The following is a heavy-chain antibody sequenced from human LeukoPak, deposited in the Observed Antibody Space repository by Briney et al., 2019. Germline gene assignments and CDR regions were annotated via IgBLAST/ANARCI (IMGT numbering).Heavy chain of an antibody. CDR2: ISAYNGNT. CDR1: GYTFTSYG. J-gene: IGHJ4*02. V-gene: IGHV1-18*01. D-gene: IGHD1-26*01. Sequence: APVKVSCKASGYTFTSYGISWVRQAPGQGLEWMGWISAYNGNTNYAQKLQGRVTMTTDTSTSTAYMELRSLRSDDTAVYYCARARDSIVGATSGVFDYWGQGTLVTVSS. CDR3: ARARDSIVGATSGVFDY.